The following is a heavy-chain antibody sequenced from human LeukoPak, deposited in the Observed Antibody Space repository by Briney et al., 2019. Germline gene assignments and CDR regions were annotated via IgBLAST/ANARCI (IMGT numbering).Heavy chain of an antibody. CDR1: GGSISIYY. D-gene: IGHD3-3*01. CDR2: IYYSGST. V-gene: IGHV4-59*12. Sequence: SETLSLTCTVSGGSISIYYWSWIRQPPGKGLEWIGYIYYSGSTNYNPSLKSRVTISVDTSKNQFSLKLSSVTAADTAVYYCARGKYYDFWSGSEGGFDYWGQGTLVTVSS. J-gene: IGHJ4*02. CDR3: ARGKYYDFWSGSEGGFDY.